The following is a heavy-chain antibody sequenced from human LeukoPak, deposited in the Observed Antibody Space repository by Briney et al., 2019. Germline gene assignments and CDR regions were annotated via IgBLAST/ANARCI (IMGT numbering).Heavy chain of an antibody. CDR2: ISSNGGST. J-gene: IGHJ4*02. Sequence: GGSLRLSCAAPGFTFSSYAMHWVRQAPGKGLEYVSAISSNGGSTYYANSVKGRFTISRDNSKNTLYLQMGSLRAEDMAVYYCARDNARDGYNYWYFDYWGQGTLVTVSS. V-gene: IGHV3-64*01. D-gene: IGHD5-24*01. CDR3: ARDNARDGYNYWYFDY. CDR1: GFTFSSYA.